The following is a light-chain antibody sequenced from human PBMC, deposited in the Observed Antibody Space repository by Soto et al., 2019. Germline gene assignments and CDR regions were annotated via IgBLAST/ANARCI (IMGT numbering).Light chain of an antibody. CDR3: AAWDDSLNGVE. CDR2: SNN. J-gene: IGLJ2*01. CDR1: SSNIGSNT. V-gene: IGLV1-44*01. Sequence: QAVVTQPPSVSGTPGQRVTISCSGSSSNIGSNTVNWYQQLPGAAPKLLICSNNQRPSGVPDRFSGSKSGTSASLAISGLQSDDEADYYCAAWDDSLNGVEFGGGTQLTVL.